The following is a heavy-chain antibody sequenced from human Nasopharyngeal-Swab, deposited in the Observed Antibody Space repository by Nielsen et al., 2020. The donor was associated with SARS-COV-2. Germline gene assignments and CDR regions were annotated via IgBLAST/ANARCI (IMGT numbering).Heavy chain of an antibody. V-gene: IGHV3-30-3*01. J-gene: IGHJ4*02. CDR3: ARDNSRGGNYAGVYYFDY. Sequence: GESLKISCGASGFTFSSYAMHWVRQAPGKGPEWVAVISYDGNNKYYADSVKGRFTISRDKSKNTLYLQMNSLRAEDTAVYYCARDNSRGGNYAGVYYFDYWGQGTLVTVSS. CDR2: ISYDGNNK. CDR1: GFTFSSYA. D-gene: IGHD1-7*01.